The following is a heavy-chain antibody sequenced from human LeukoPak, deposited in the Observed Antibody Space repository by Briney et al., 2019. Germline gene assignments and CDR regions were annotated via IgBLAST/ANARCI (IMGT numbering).Heavy chain of an antibody. CDR2: ISGSGGST. CDR3: ARDSDDYVWGSYRYNPTH. CDR1: GFTFSSYA. D-gene: IGHD3-16*02. J-gene: IGHJ4*02. V-gene: IGHV3-23*01. Sequence: GGSLRLSFAASGFTFSSYAMSWVRQAPGKGLEWVSAISGSGGSTYYADSVKGRFTIFRDNAVNSVYLQMNSLRAEDTAVYYCARDSDDYVWGSYRYNPTHWGQGTLVTVSS.